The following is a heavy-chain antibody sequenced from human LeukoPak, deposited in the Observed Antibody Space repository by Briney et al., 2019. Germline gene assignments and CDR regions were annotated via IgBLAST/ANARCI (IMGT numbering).Heavy chain of an antibody. CDR2: INPSGGST. CDR3: ARVRRDAYTIVVDSALDAFDI. CDR1: GYTFTGYY. V-gene: IGHV1-46*01. Sequence: ASVKVSCKASGYTFTGYYMHWVRQAPGQGLEWMGIINPSGGSTSYAQKFQGRVTMTRDTSTSTVYMELSSLRSEDTAVYYCARVRRDAYTIVVDSALDAFDIWGQGTMVTVSS. D-gene: IGHD3-22*01. J-gene: IGHJ3*02.